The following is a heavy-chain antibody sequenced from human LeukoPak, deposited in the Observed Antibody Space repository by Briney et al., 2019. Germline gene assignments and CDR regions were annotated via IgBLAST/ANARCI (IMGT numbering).Heavy chain of an antibody. CDR3: ASGDYSSGWHLDY. J-gene: IGHJ4*02. CDR1: AFPFSSYG. Sequence: GGSLRLSCTTSAFPFSSYGMHWVRRAPGKGLEWVAVIWHDGSYKYYADSVKGRFTISRDNSKDTLYLQMNSLKVEDTAVYYCASGDYSSGWHLDYWGQGTLVTVSS. V-gene: IGHV3-33*01. CDR2: IWHDGSYK. D-gene: IGHD6-19*01.